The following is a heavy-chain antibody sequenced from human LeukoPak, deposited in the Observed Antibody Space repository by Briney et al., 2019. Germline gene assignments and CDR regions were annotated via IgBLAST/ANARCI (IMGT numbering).Heavy chain of an antibody. V-gene: IGHV3-21*01. J-gene: IGHJ4*02. CDR2: ISSSSSYI. Sequence: GGSLRLSCAASGFTFSSYSMNWVRQAPGKGLEWVSSISSSSSYIYYADSVKGRFTISRDNAKNSLYLQMNSLRAEDTAVYYCARGDPYYYDSSGYYYVEYWGQGTLVTVSS. CDR3: ARGDPYYYDSSGYYYVEY. CDR1: GFTFSSYS. D-gene: IGHD3-22*01.